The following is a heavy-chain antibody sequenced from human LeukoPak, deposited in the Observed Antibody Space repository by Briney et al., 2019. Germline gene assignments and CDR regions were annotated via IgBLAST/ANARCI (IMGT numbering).Heavy chain of an antibody. CDR2: INHSGST. D-gene: IGHD3-10*01. Sequence: PSETLSLTCTVSGGSISSSSYYWGWIRQPPGKGLEWIGEINHSGSTNYNPSLKSRVTISVDTSKNQFSLKLSSVTAADTAVYYCARGRAYYYGSGSSRPNWFDPWGQGTLVTVSS. CDR3: ARGRAYYYGSGSSRPNWFDP. V-gene: IGHV4-39*07. J-gene: IGHJ5*02. CDR1: GGSISSSSYY.